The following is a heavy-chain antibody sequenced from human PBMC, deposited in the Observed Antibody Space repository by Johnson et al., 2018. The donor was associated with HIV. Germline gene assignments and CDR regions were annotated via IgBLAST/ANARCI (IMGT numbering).Heavy chain of an antibody. J-gene: IGHJ3*02. CDR3: AKASPGGAFDI. CDR1: GFTFDDFG. CDR2: ITWHGGST. V-gene: IGHV3-20*04. Sequence: EVQLVESGGGVVRPGGSLRLSCAASGFTFDDFGMSWVRQAPGKGLEWVSGITWHGGSTGYADSVKGRFTISRDNAKNSLFLQMHSLRAEDTALYYCAKASPGGAFDIWGQGTMVTVSS. D-gene: IGHD4-23*01.